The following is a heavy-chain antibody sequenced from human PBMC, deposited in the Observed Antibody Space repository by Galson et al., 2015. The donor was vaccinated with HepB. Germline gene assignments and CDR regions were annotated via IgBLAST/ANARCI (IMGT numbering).Heavy chain of an antibody. CDR2: IISVSGTP. CDR1: GGTFNTFA. D-gene: IGHD3-22*01. Sequence: SVKVSCKGSGGTFNTFAITWVRQAPGHGLEWMGEIISVSGTPTYAQKFRGRVTFTADESTSTASMELSRLRAEDTAVYYCAREYYCNSPYCPNGGGYGMDVWGQGTTVIVSS. V-gene: IGHV1-69*13. CDR3: AREYYCNSPYCPNGGGYGMDV. J-gene: IGHJ6*02.